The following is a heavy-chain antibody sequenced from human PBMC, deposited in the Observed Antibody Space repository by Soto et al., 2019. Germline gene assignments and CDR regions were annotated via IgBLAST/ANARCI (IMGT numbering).Heavy chain of an antibody. J-gene: IGHJ5*02. CDR3: AGMPYTSGLRFDP. D-gene: IGHD6-19*01. CDR1: GDSYSISTYS. CDR2: IYQSGVT. Sequence: TSETLSLTCNMSGDSYSISTYSWSWIRQPPGKALQWIGFIYQSGVTSYNPSLASRVSISLDRSNNQCSLKLKSVTAADTAVYFCAGMPYTSGLRFDPWGPGTLVTVSS. V-gene: IGHV4-30-2*01.